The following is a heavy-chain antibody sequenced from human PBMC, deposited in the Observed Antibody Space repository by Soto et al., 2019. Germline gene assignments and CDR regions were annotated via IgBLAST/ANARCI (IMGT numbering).Heavy chain of an antibody. CDR3: ASGEMATITDYYYGMDV. CDR2: IYYSGST. V-gene: IGHV4-61*08. J-gene: IGHJ6*02. Sequence: SETLSLTCTVSGGSISSGDYYWSWIRQPPGKGLEWIGYIYYSGSTNYNPSLKSRVTISVDTSKNQFSLKLSSVTAADTAVYYCASGEMATITDYYYGMDVWGQGTTVTVSS. D-gene: IGHD5-12*01. CDR1: GGSISSGDYY.